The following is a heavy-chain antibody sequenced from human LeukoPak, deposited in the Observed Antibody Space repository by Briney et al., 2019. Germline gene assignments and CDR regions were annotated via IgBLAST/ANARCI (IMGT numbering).Heavy chain of an antibody. D-gene: IGHD2/OR15-2a*01. CDR1: GFTFSSYS. CDR2: IGVSSNTI. CDR3: ARGSSYAQDY. V-gene: IGHV3-48*02. Sequence: GGSLRLFCAASGFTFSSYSMNWVRQAPGKGLEWVSYIGVSSNTIYYADFVKGRFTISRDNAKNSLYLQMSSLRDEDTAVYYCARGSSYAQDYWGQGTLVTVSS. J-gene: IGHJ4*02.